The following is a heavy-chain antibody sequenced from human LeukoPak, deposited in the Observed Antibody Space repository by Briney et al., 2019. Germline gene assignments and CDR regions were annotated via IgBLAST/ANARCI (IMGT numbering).Heavy chain of an antibody. D-gene: IGHD4/OR15-4a*01. CDR1: GFTVSSNS. J-gene: IGHJ4*02. CDR3: ARRAGAYSHPYDY. Sequence: GGSLRLSCAVSGFTVSSNSMSWVRQAPGKGLEWVSFIYSGTIHYSDSVKGRFTISRDNSKNTLYLQMNSLRAEDTAVYYCARRAGAYSHPYDYWGQGTLVTVSS. V-gene: IGHV3-53*01. CDR2: IYSGTI.